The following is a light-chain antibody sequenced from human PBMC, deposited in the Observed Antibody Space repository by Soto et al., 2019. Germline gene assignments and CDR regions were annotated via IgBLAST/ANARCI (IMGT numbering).Light chain of an antibody. J-gene: IGKJ3*01. V-gene: IGKV3-15*01. CDR3: HQYNTWRRT. CDR2: DAS. CDR1: QSIASN. Sequence: EIVLAQSPATLAVSPGDRATLSCRASQSIASNLAWYQHKPGQAPRLIVYDASTRATGIPVRFSGSGSGTEFTLTISSLQSEDFAVYYCHQYNTWRRTFGPGTKVEIK.